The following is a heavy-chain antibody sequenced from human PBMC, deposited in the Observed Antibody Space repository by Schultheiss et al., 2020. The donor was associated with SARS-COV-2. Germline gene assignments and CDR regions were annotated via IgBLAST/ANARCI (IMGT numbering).Heavy chain of an antibody. Sequence: GGSLRLSCAASGFTFSDHYMDWVRQAPGKGLEWVSAISGSGGSTYYADSVKGRFTISRDNSKNTLYLQMNSLRAEDTAVYYCAKDSSGWQEGFDYWGQGTLVTVSS. J-gene: IGHJ4*02. D-gene: IGHD6-19*01. V-gene: IGHV3-23*01. CDR2: ISGSGGST. CDR1: GFTFSDHY. CDR3: AKDSSGWQEGFDY.